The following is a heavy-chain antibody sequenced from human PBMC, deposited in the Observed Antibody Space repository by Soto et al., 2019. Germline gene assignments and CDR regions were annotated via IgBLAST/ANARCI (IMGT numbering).Heavy chain of an antibody. CDR3: AGDSLRWPDAFDI. Sequence: PGGSLRLSCAASGFTFSSYWMSWVRQAPGKGLEWVANIKQDGSEKYYVDSVKGRFTISRDNAKNSLYLQMNSLRAEDTAVYYCAGDSLRWPDAFDIWGQGTMVTVSS. D-gene: IGHD4-17*01. V-gene: IGHV3-7*03. CDR1: GFTFSSYW. CDR2: IKQDGSEK. J-gene: IGHJ3*02.